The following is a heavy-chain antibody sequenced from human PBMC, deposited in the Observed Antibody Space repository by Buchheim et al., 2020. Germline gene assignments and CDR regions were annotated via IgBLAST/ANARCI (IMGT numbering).Heavy chain of an antibody. CDR2: IYYTGTA. D-gene: IGHD3-10*01. CDR3: ARRSESLNYGFDS. CDR1: GGSISSASHY. J-gene: IGHJ4*02. V-gene: IGHV4-39*01. Sequence: QQQLQESGPGLVKPSETLSLTCTVSGGSISSASHYWGWIRQTPEKGLEWIANIYYTGTAYYKPSLKSRVTISVDTSTNEFSLKLSSVTAADTAVYYCARRSESLNYGFDSWGQGT.